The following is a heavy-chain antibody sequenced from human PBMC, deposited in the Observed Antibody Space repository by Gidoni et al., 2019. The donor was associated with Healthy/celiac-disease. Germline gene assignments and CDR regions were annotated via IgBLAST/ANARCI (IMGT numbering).Heavy chain of an antibody. Sequence: QVQLVQSGAEVKKPGASVKVGCRASGDTFPSYDIHWVRQYTGQGLEWMGWMNPNSGNTGYAQKFQGRVTMTRNTSISTAYMELSSLRSEDTAVYYGASDCDYWGQGTLVTVSS. CDR3: ASDCDY. CDR2: MNPNSGNT. CDR1: GDTFPSYD. V-gene: IGHV1-8*01. J-gene: IGHJ4*02.